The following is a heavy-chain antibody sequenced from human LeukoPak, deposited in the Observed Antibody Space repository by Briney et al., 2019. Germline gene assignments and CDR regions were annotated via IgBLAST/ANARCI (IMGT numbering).Heavy chain of an antibody. CDR3: ARGGAIWFGEPTSEYFQH. Sequence: ASVKVSCKASGYTFTGYYMHWVRQAPGQGLEWMGWINPNSGGTNYAQKFQGGVTMTRDTSISTAYMELSRLRSDDTAVYYCARGGAIWFGEPTSEYFQHWGQGTLVTVSS. J-gene: IGHJ1*01. D-gene: IGHD3-10*01. CDR1: GYTFTGYY. V-gene: IGHV1-2*02. CDR2: INPNSGGT.